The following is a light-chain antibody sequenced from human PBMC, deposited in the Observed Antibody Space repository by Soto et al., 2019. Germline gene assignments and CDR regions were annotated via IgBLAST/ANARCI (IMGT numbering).Light chain of an antibody. Sequence: DIQMTQSPSTLSASVGDRVTITCRASQSIGTWLAWYQHRPGKAPSLLIYDASTLRSGVPSRFSGSGSGTEFTLTISSLQPDDFATYYCQQYNSYSQTFGQGTKVDIK. CDR1: QSIGTW. V-gene: IGKV1-5*01. J-gene: IGKJ1*01. CDR3: QQYNSYSQT. CDR2: DAS.